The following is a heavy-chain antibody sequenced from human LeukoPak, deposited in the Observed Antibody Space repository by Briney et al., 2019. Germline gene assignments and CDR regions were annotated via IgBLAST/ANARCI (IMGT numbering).Heavy chain of an antibody. D-gene: IGHD2-2*01. J-gene: IGHJ6*02. CDR3: AKDQGSQYQLLWDYYYGTDV. CDR1: GFTFSSYG. V-gene: IGHV3-30*18. Sequence: GGSLRLSCAASGFTFSSYGMHWVRQAPGKGLEWVAVISYDGSNKYYADSVKGRFTISRDNSKNTLYLQMNSLRAEDTAVYYCAKDQGSQYQLLWDYYYGTDVWGQGTTVTVSS. CDR2: ISYDGSNK.